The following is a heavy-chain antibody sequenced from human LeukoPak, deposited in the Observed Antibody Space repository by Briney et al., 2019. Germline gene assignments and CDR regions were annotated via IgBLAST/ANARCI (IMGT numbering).Heavy chain of an antibody. CDR2: ISAYNGNT. CDR1: GYTFTNYG. V-gene: IGHV1-18*01. D-gene: IGHD2-2*01. CDR3: ARDTPYQPLHNDY. J-gene: IGHJ4*02. Sequence: GASVKVSCKASGYTFTNYGISWVRQAPGQGLEWMGWISAYNGNTVYAQKVQGRVTMTPDTSTSTAYMELRSLRSDDTAVYYCARDTPYQPLHNDYWGQGTLVTVSS.